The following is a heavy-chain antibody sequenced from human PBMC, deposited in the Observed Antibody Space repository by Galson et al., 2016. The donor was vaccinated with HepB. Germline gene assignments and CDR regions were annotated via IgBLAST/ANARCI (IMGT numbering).Heavy chain of an antibody. CDR1: GFTFSGHA. CDR2: IWYDGSKK. CDR3: AREVGLVTASSYWYFDL. D-gene: IGHD2-21*02. V-gene: IGHV3-33*01. Sequence: SLRLSCAASGFTFSGHAMHWVRQAPGKGLEWVAVIWYDGSKKKYADTVKGRFTVSRDNSKNTLYLQMDSLRAEDTAVYYCAREVGLVTASSYWYFDLWGRGTLVTVAS. J-gene: IGHJ2*01.